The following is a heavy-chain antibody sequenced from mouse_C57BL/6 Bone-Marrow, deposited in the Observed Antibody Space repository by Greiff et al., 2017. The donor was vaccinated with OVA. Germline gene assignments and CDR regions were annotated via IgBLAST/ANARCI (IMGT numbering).Heavy chain of an antibody. CDR1: GFTFSSYG. CDR2: ISSGGSYT. CDR3: ARLYFDY. J-gene: IGHJ2*01. V-gene: IGHV5-6*01. Sequence: VQLKQSGGDLVKPGGSLKLSCAASGFTFSSYGMSWVRQTPDKRLEWVATISSGGSYTYYPDSVKGRFTISRDNAKNTLYLQMSSLKSEDTAMYYCARLYFDYWGQGTTLTVSS.